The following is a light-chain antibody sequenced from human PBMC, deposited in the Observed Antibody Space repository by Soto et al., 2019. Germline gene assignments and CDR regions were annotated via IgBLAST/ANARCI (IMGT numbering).Light chain of an antibody. Sequence: DIQMTQSPSALSASVGDRVTITCRASQTISRWLAWSQQKPGQAPKLLIYDASSLESGVPSRFSGSGSGTQFTLTSSSLQPDDFATYYCQQYYSTPLTFGGGTKVEIK. CDR3: QQYYSTPLT. V-gene: IGKV1-5*01. J-gene: IGKJ4*01. CDR1: QTISRW. CDR2: DAS.